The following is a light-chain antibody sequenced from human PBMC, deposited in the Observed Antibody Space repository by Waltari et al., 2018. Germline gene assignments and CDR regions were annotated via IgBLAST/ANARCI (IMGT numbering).Light chain of an antibody. CDR1: QSVLYSSNNKNY. V-gene: IGKV4-1*01. CDR2: WAS. Sequence: DIVMTQSPDSLAVSLGERATINCKSSQSVLYSSNNKNYLAWYQQKPGQPPKLLIYWASTRESGVPDRFSGSGSGTDFTLTSSSLQAEDVAVYYCQQYYSTPGTFGPGTKVDIK. CDR3: QQYYSTPGT. J-gene: IGKJ3*01.